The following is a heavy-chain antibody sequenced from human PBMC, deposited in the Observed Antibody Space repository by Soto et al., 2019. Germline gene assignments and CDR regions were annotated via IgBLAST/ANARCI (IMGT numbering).Heavy chain of an antibody. J-gene: IGHJ4*02. CDR2: INAGNGNT. D-gene: IGHD4-17*01. V-gene: IGHV1-3*01. CDR3: ARARTTLRIVDY. Sequence: ASVKVSCKASGYTFTSYAMHWVRQAPGQRLEWMGWINAGNGNTKYSQKFQGRVTITRDTSASTAYMELSSLRSEDTAVYYCARARTTLRIVDYWGQGTLVTVSS. CDR1: GYTFTSYA.